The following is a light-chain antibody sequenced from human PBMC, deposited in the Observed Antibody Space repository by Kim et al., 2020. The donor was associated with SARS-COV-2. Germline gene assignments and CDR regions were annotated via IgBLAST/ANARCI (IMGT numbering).Light chain of an antibody. CDR2: RYN. J-gene: IGLJ1*01. CDR3: QAWDSSIYV. V-gene: IGLV3-1*01. Sequence: VSPGQTASITCSGDKLGDKYASWYQQKPGQSPVVVIFRYNRRPSGIPERFSGSNSGNTATLTISGTQAMDEADYYCQAWDSSIYVFGTGTKVTVL. CDR1: KLGDKY.